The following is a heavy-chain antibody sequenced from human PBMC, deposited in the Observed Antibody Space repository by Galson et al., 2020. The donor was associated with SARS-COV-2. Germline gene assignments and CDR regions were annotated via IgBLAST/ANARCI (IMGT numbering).Heavy chain of an antibody. CDR1: GDSVTSSDYF. V-gene: IGHV4-39*01. J-gene: IGHJ4*02. CDR2: IYHTGQK. CDR3: ATHSSGPGHY. Sequence: SETLSLTCNVSGDSVTSSDYFWAWIRQPPGKGLEWVGSIYHTGQKFYNPSLRSRVTMTSDPSRNQVSLRLTSVTAADTAVYYCATHSSGPGHYWGQGTLVTVSS. D-gene: IGHD3-22*01.